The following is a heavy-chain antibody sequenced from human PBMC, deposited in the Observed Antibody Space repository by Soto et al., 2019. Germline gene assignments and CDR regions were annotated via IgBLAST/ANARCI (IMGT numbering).Heavy chain of an antibody. CDR3: ARRGSGSYYDY. J-gene: IGHJ4*02. CDR1: GFTFSSYA. V-gene: IGHV3-23*01. Sequence: EVQLLESGGGLVQPGGSLRLSCAASGFTFSSYAMRWVPQAPVKGREWVSAISGSGGSTYYADSVKGRFTISRDNSKNTLYLQMNSLRAEDTAVYYCARRGSGSYYDYWGQGTLVTVSS. D-gene: IGHD1-26*01. CDR2: ISGSGGST.